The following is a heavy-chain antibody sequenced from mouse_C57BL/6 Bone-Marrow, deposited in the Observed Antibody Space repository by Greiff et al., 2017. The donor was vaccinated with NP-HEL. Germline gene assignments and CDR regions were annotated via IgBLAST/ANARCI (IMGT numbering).Heavy chain of an antibody. CDR3: ARGGNLYHFDY. CDR2: ISAGGSYT. D-gene: IGHD2-1*01. J-gene: IGHJ2*01. V-gene: IGHV5-4*01. CDR1: GFTFSSYA. Sequence: EVHLVESGGGLVKPGGSLKLSCAASGFTFSSYAMSWVRQTPEKSLEWVATISAGGSYTYYPDNVKGRFTISRDNAKTNLYLQMSHLKSEDTAKYYCARGGNLYHFDYWGQGTALTVSS.